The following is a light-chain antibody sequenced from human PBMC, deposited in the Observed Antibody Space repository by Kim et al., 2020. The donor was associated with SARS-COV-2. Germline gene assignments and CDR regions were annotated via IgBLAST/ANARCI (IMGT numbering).Light chain of an antibody. Sequence: SPGQSVTISCTGTSSDVGGYNYVSWYQQPPGKAPKLLIYEVFKRPSGVPDRFSGSKSGNTASLTVSGLQAEDEGDYYCSSYADNYVFGTGTKVTVL. CDR2: EVF. CDR1: SSDVGGYNY. V-gene: IGLV2-8*01. J-gene: IGLJ1*01. CDR3: SSYADNYV.